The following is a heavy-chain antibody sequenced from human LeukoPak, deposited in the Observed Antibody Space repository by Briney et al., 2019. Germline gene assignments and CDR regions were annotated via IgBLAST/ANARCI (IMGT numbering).Heavy chain of an antibody. CDR1: GFTFSSHW. D-gene: IGHD2-15*01. V-gene: IGHV3-7*03. CDR3: ARPSCSGGTCFDY. J-gene: IGHJ4*01. CDR2: IKPDGSGK. Sequence: PGGSLTLSCAASGFTFSSHWMSWVRQAPGKGPEWVAHIKPDGSGKYYVDSMEGRFSISRDNAKNSLFLQISSLRAEDTAVYYCARPSCSGGTCFDYWGHGVLVTVSS.